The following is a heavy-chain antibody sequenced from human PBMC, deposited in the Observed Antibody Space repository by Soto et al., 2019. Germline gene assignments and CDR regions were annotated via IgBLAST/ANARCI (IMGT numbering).Heavy chain of an antibody. V-gene: IGHV3-7*01. CDR2: IKQDGSEK. J-gene: IGHJ4*02. CDR3: ARVHLGELSPIFDY. Sequence: EVQLVASGGGLVQPGGSLRLSCAASGFTFSSYWMSWVRQAPGKGLEWVANIKQDGSEKYYVDSVKGRFTISRDNAKNSLYLQMNSLRAEDTAVYYCARVHLGELSPIFDYWGQGTLVTVSS. D-gene: IGHD3-16*02. CDR1: GFTFSSYW.